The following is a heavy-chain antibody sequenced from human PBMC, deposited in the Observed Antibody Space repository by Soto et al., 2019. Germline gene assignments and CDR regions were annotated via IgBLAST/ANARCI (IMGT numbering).Heavy chain of an antibody. CDR1: GFTFSSYA. Sequence: GGSLRLSCAASGFTFSSYAMSWVRQAPGKGLEWVSAISGSGGSTYYADSVKGRFTISRDNSKNTLYLQMNSLRAEDTAVYYCAKERLSIAAAGSFWFDPWGQGTLVTVSS. CDR3: AKERLSIAAAGSFWFDP. V-gene: IGHV3-23*01. J-gene: IGHJ5*02. CDR2: ISGSGGST. D-gene: IGHD6-13*01.